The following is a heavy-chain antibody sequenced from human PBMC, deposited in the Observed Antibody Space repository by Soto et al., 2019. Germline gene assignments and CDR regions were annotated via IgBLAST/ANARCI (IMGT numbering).Heavy chain of an antibody. CDR2: IYYSGST. D-gene: IGHD5-18*01. CDR3: ARVRVTAMAYFDY. Sequence: SETLSLTCTVSGGSISSGGYYWSWIRQHPGKGLEWIGYIYYSGSTYYNPSLKSRVTISVDTSKNQFSLKLSSVTAADTAVYYCARVRVTAMAYFDYWGQGTLVTVSS. CDR1: GGSISSGGYY. J-gene: IGHJ4*02. V-gene: IGHV4-31*03.